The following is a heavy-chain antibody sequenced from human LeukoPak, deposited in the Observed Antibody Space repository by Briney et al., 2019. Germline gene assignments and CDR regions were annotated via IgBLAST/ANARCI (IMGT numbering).Heavy chain of an antibody. Sequence: ASVKVSRKASGFALTTYNIVWLRQAPGQGLEWVGWVTAFNENTHYSRKVQGRVTMTRDRSTDTAYMELRSLTFDDTAVYYCARNSYGYKFSMDVWGKGTSVTVSS. D-gene: IGHD5-18*01. CDR2: VTAFNENT. CDR1: GFALTTYN. CDR3: ARNSYGYKFSMDV. V-gene: IGHV1-18*01. J-gene: IGHJ6*03.